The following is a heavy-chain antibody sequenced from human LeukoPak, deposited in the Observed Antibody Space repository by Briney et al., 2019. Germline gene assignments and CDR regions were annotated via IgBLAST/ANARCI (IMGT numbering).Heavy chain of an antibody. Sequence: GGSLRLSCAASGFTFSSYGMHWVRQAPGKGLEWVAFIRYDGSNKYYADSVKGRFTISRDNSKNTLYLQMNSLRAEDTAVYYCAKDPRYCSSTSCYVFDYYYYYMDVWGKGTTVTVSS. CDR2: IRYDGSNK. D-gene: IGHD2-2*01. J-gene: IGHJ6*03. CDR1: GFTFSSYG. V-gene: IGHV3-30*02. CDR3: AKDPRYCSSTSCYVFDYYYYYMDV.